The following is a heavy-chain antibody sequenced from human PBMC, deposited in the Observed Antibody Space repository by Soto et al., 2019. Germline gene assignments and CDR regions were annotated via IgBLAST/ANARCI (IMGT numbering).Heavy chain of an antibody. J-gene: IGHJ5*02. V-gene: IGHV1-8*02. Sequence: GASMEVSCKACGGTFSSYAISWVRQAPGQGLECMGVINPHGGSTAYAQKFKGRVTLTRDTSASTVYMEVSSLTSEDTAMYYCARSSGGNFGIIIEGTNWFAPWGQGTLVTVS. D-gene: IGHD1-26*01. CDR2: INPHGGST. CDR3: ARSSGGNFGIIIEGTNWFAP. CDR1: GGTFSSYA.